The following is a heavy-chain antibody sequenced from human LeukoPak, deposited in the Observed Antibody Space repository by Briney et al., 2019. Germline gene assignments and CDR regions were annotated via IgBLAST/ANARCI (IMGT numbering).Heavy chain of an antibody. V-gene: IGHV3-21*01. D-gene: IGHD3-10*01. CDR2: ISSSSSYI. Sequence: GGSLRLSCAASGFTFSSYSMNWVRQAPGKGLEWVSSISSSSSYIYYADSVKGRFTISRDNAKNSLYLQTNSLRAEDTAVYYCARPPGVVRGVILDYWGQGTLVTVSS. CDR3: ARPPGVVRGVILDY. CDR1: GFTFSSYS. J-gene: IGHJ4*02.